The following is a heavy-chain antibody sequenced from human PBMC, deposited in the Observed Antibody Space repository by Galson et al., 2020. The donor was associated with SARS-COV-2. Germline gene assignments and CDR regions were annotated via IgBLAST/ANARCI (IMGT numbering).Heavy chain of an antibody. V-gene: IGHV4-59*08. D-gene: IGHD3-10*01. Sequence: SETLSLTCTVSGGYISSYYWSWIRQPPGKGLEWIGYIYYSGSTNYNPSLKSRVTISVDTSKNQFSLKLSSVTAADTAVYYCARGSGNGYYYYYMDVWGKGTTVTVSS. J-gene: IGHJ6*03. CDR1: GGYISSYY. CDR2: IYYSGST. CDR3: ARGSGNGYYYYYMDV.